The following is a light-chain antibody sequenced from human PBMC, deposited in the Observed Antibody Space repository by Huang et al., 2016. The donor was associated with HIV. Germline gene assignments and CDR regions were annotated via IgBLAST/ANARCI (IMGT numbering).Light chain of an antibody. CDR1: QDINNF. Sequence: AIRMTQSPSSLSASTGDRVNITCRASQDINNFLVWYQQKPGKAPNLLIYAASILETGVPSRFSGSGSGTEFNLSISCLQSEDFATYYCQQYYSYRTFGPGTQVEIK. CDR2: AAS. CDR3: QQYYSYRT. J-gene: IGKJ1*01. V-gene: IGKV1-8*01.